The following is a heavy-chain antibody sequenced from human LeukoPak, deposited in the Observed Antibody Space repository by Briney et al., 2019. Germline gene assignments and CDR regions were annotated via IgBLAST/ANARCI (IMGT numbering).Heavy chain of an antibody. Sequence: GGSLRLSCAASGFTFSSYSMNWVRQAPGKGLEWVSSISSSSSYIYYADSVKGRFTISRDNAKNSLYLQMNSLRAEDTAVYYCAKDLYVAVAGVVDYWGQGTLVTVSS. CDR2: ISSSSSYI. J-gene: IGHJ4*02. CDR1: GFTFSSYS. V-gene: IGHV3-21*01. CDR3: AKDLYVAVAGVVDY. D-gene: IGHD6-19*01.